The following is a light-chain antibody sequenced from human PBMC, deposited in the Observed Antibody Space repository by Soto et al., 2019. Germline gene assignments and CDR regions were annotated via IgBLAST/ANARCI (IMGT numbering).Light chain of an antibody. CDR2: WAS. CDR3: QQYYSIPYT. J-gene: IGKJ2*01. CDR1: QSVLHSSNNKNY. V-gene: IGKV4-1*01. Sequence: DIVMTQSPDSLAVSLGERATINCKSSQSVLHSSNNKNYLAWYQQKPGQPPKLLINWASTRESGVPDRFSGSGSGTDFTLTISSLQAEDVAVYYCQQYYSIPYTFGQGTKLEIK.